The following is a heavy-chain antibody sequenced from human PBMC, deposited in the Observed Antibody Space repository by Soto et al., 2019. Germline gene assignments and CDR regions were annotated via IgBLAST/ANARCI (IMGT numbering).Heavy chain of an antibody. J-gene: IGHJ4*02. CDR1: GFPFTSYG. D-gene: IGHD3-10*01. Sequence: QVPLVESGGGVVQPGRSLRLSCAGSGFPFTSYGMHWVREGPDKGLEWVAVISYDGSDKYYADSVKGRFTISRDNSKNMLYLQMNSLRPEDTALYYCVGGQYYFDYRGQGTLVIVSS. V-gene: IGHV3-30*03. CDR3: VGGQYYFDY. CDR2: ISYDGSDK.